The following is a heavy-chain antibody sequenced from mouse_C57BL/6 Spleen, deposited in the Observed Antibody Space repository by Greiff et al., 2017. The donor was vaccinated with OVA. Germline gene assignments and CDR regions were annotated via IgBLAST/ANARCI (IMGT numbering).Heavy chain of an antibody. CDR1: GYTFTDYE. Sequence: QVQLKESGAELVRPGASVTLSCKASGYTFTDYEMHWVKQTPVHGLEWIGAIDPETGGTAYNQKFKGKAILTADKSSSTAYMELRSLTSEDSAVYYCTRSAGREFAYGGQGTLVTVSA. CDR3: TRSAGREFAY. V-gene: IGHV1-15*01. J-gene: IGHJ3*01. CDR2: IDPETGGT. D-gene: IGHD3-3*01.